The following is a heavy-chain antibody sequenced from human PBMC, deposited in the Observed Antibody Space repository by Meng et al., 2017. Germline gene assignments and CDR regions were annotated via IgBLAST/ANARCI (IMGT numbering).Heavy chain of an antibody. CDR3: ARRGADTAMVYYYYGMDV. V-gene: IGHV1-69*05. CDR1: GGTFSSYA. J-gene: IGHJ6*02. D-gene: IGHD5-18*01. Sequence: SVKVSCKASGGTFSSYAISWVRQAPGQGLEWMGGIIPIFGTANYAQKFQGGVTITTDESTSTAYMELSSLRSEDTAVYYCARRGADTAMVYYYYGMDVWGQGTTVTVSS. CDR2: IIPIFGTA.